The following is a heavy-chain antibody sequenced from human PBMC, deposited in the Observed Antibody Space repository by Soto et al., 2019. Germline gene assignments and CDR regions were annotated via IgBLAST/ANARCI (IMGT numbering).Heavy chain of an antibody. CDR1: GYTFTSYG. D-gene: IGHD6-13*01. J-gene: IGHJ4*02. V-gene: IGHV1-18*01. Sequence: QVQLVQSGAEVKKPGASVKVSCKASGYTFTSYGISWVRQAPGQGLEWMGWISAYNGNTNYAQKLQGRVTMTTDTSTSTAYMELRSLRSDDTAVYDCASMEGGPYGSSPFGLDYWGQGTLVTVSS. CDR3: ASMEGGPYGSSPFGLDY. CDR2: ISAYNGNT.